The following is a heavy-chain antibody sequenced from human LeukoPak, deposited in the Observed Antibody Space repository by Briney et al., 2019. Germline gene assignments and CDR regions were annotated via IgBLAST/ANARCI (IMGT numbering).Heavy chain of an antibody. J-gene: IGHJ4*02. D-gene: IGHD3/OR15-3a*01. Sequence: GRSLRLSCAASGFTFSSYGMHWVRQAPGKGLEWVAVISYDGSNKYYADSVKGRFTISRDNSKNTLYLQMNSLRAEDTAVYYCARDWTLGPPDYFDYWGQGTLVTVSS. V-gene: IGHV3-30*03. CDR1: GFTFSSYG. CDR3: ARDWTLGPPDYFDY. CDR2: ISYDGSNK.